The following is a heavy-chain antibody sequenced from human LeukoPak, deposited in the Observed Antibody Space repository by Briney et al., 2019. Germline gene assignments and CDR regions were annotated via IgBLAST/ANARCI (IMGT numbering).Heavy chain of an antibody. J-gene: IGHJ4*02. V-gene: IGHV3-74*01. CDR2: INEDGSTT. CDR3: VRDLGGRSGH. CDR1: GFTFSSNW. Sequence: GGSLRLSCVASGFTFSSNWMHWVRQAPGKGLVWVSRINEDGSTTNYADSVKGRSTIFRDNAKNTLYLQMNSLRAEDTAVYYCVRDLGGRSGHWGQGTLVTVSS. D-gene: IGHD1-26*01.